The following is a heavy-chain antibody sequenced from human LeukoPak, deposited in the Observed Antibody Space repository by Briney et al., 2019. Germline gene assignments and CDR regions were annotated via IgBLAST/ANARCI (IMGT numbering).Heavy chain of an antibody. V-gene: IGHV3-21*01. CDR3: ARDPYNGNYGDSYYYMDV. CDR1: GFTFSTYN. J-gene: IGHJ6*03. D-gene: IGHD1-26*01. Sequence: GGSLRLSCAASGFTFSTYNMNWVRQAPGKGLEWVSSITSSSSYTFYADSVKGRFTISRDNAKNSLYLQMNSLRAEDTAIYYCARDPYNGNYGDSYYYMDVWGKGTTVTISS. CDR2: ITSSSSYT.